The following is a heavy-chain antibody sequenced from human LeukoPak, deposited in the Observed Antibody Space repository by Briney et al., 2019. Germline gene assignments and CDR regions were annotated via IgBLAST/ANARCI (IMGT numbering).Heavy chain of an antibody. CDR2: IIPIFGTA. CDR1: GGTFSSYA. Sequence: GASVTVSCKASGGTFSSYAITWVRQAPGQGLEWMGGIIPIFGTANYAQKFQGRVTITTDESTSTAYMELSSLRSEDTAVYYCARRPSGPLGSWGQGTLVTVSS. J-gene: IGHJ5*02. CDR3: ARRPSGPLGS. V-gene: IGHV1-69*05. D-gene: IGHD3-16*01.